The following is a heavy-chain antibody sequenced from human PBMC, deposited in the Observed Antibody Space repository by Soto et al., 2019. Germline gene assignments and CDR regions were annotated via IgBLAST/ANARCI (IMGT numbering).Heavy chain of an antibody. V-gene: IGHV4-4*07. CDR3: AREAITIFGEQRFGP. D-gene: IGHD3-3*01. CDR1: GGSISSYY. Sequence: PSGTLSLTCTVSGGSISSYYWSWIRQSAGKGLEWIGRIYSSGSTNYNPSLKSRVSMSVDTSKNQFSLKLSSVAAADTAVYYCAREAITIFGEQRFGPWGHGTLVTVS. CDR2: IYSSGST. J-gene: IGHJ5*02.